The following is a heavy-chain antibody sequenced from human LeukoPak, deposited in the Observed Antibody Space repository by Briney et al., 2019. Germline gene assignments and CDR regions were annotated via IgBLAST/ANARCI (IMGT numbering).Heavy chain of an antibody. CDR2: ISGSGGST. V-gene: IGHV3-23*01. D-gene: IGHD4-23*01. J-gene: IGHJ4*02. Sequence: GGSLRLSCAASGFTFRSYAMSWVRQAPGKGLEWISAISGSGGSTYYADSVEGRFTITRGDAKNSLYLQMNSLRAEDTALYYCVRGGWELDYWGQGTPVTVSS. CDR1: GFTFRSYA. CDR3: VRGGWELDY.